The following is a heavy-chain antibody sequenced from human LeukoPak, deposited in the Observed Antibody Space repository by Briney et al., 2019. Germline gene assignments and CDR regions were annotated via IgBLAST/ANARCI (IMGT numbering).Heavy chain of an antibody. CDR3: ARVDSGWYLHYFDY. D-gene: IGHD6-19*01. CDR1: GFTFSSYW. Sequence: GGSLRLSCAASGFTFSSYWMSWVRQAPGKGLEWVANIKQDGSEKYYVDSVKGRFTIPRDNAKNSLYLQMNSLRAEDTAVYYCARVDSGWYLHYFDYWGQGTLVTVSS. V-gene: IGHV3-7*01. J-gene: IGHJ4*02. CDR2: IKQDGSEK.